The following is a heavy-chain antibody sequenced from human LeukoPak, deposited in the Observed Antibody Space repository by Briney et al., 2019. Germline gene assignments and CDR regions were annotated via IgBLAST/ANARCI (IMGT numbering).Heavy chain of an antibody. V-gene: IGHV1-8*01. Sequence: ASVKVSCKASGYTFTSYDINWVRQATGQRLEWMGWMNPNSGNTGYAQKFQGRVTMTRNTSISTAYMELSSLRSEDTAVYYCALGGDRVVVPAAIQDYYYGMDVWGQGTTVTVSS. D-gene: IGHD2-2*02. J-gene: IGHJ6*02. CDR2: MNPNSGNT. CDR1: GYTFTSYD. CDR3: ALGGDRVVVPAAIQDYYYGMDV.